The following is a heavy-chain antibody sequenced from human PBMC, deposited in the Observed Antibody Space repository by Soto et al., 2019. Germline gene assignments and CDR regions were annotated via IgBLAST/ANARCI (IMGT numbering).Heavy chain of an antibody. CDR2: IIPLFGTT. Sequence: QVQLVQSGAEVKKPGSSVKVSCKASGGIFSSYAISWVRQAPGQGLEWMGGIIPLFGTTDYAQKFQGRVTITADESTSSAYMELSSLRSEDTAVFYCARVISARLYYFYARDVWGQGTTVIVSS. D-gene: IGHD6-6*01. CDR1: GGIFSSYA. CDR3: ARVISARLYYFYARDV. V-gene: IGHV1-69*01. J-gene: IGHJ6*02.